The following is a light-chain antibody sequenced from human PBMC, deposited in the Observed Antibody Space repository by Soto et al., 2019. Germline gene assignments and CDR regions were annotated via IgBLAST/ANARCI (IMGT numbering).Light chain of an antibody. V-gene: IGKV2-30*01. CDR1: QGLLSSDGNTY. CDR2: KLS. Sequence: DVVLTQSPLSLPVTLGQPASISCRSSQGLLSSDGNTYLNWFQQSPGQSPRRLIYKLSNRDSGVTARFSGSGSGTEFTLKVSRVEAEDVGFYYWMQGTLFVTCGRGTELDIK. CDR3: MQGTLFVT. J-gene: IGKJ2*01.